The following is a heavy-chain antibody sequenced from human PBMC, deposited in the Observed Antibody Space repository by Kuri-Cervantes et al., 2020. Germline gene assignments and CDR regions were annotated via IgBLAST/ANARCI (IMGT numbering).Heavy chain of an antibody. CDR3: ARGGAGRWELLRHAFDI. CDR2: INPSGGST. V-gene: IGHV1-46*01. D-gene: IGHD1-26*01. Sequence: ASVKVSCKTSGYTFTTYYVHWVRQAPGQGLEWMGMINPSGGSTNFAQTFQGRVTMTRDTSSTTVYTELSSLRSEDTAVYYCARGGAGRWELLRHAFDIWGQGTMVTVSS. CDR1: GYTFTTYY. J-gene: IGHJ3*02.